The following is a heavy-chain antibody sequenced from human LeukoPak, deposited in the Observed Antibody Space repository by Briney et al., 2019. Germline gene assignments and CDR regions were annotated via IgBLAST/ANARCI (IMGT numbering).Heavy chain of an antibody. D-gene: IGHD6-19*01. Sequence: SETLSLTCTVSGGSISGYYWSWIRQPPGKGLEWIGYIYYGGITNYKPSLKSRLTISVDMSKNQFSLKLNSVTAADTAVYYCARETSVAGFGNWGQGTLVTVSS. CDR3: ARETSVAGFGN. CDR2: IYYGGIT. V-gene: IGHV4-59*01. J-gene: IGHJ4*01. CDR1: GGSISGYY.